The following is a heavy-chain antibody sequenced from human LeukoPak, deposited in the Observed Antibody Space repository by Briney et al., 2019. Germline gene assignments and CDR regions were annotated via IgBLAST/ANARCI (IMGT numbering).Heavy chain of an antibody. CDR3: ATVYYDFWSGRRLGFDP. CDR1: GYTFTGYY. V-gene: IGHV1-2*02. D-gene: IGHD3-3*01. Sequence: ASVKVSCKASGYTFTGYYLHWVRQAPGQGLEWMGWINPDHGVTNFAQKFQGRVTMTEDTSTDTAYMKLSSLRSEDTAVYYCATVYYDFWSGRRLGFDPWGQGTLVTVSS. J-gene: IGHJ5*02. CDR2: INPDHGVT.